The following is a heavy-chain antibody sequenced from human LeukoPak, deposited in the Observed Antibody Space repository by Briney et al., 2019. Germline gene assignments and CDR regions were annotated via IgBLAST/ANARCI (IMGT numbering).Heavy chain of an antibody. Sequence: GGSLRLSCATSGFTFSSYAMSWVRQAPGKGLEWVSGIGASGGSTYYADSVKGRFTISRDNSKNTLYLQMNSLRAEDTAVYYCARVMTGYSVLDYWGQGTLVTVSS. D-gene: IGHD3-9*01. V-gene: IGHV3-23*01. CDR3: ARVMTGYSVLDY. CDR1: GFTFSSYA. CDR2: IGASGGST. J-gene: IGHJ4*02.